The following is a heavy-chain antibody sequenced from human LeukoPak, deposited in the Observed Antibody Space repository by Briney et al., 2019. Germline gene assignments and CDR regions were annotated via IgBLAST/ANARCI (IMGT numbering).Heavy chain of an antibody. CDR2: IKQDGSEK. D-gene: IGHD1-1*01. V-gene: IGHV3-7*03. Sequence: GVSLRLSCAASGFTFGSYWMSWVRQAPGKGLEWVANIKQDGSEKYYVDSVKGRFTISRDNAKNSLYLQMNSLRAEDTAVYYCARDFYNRNLIDYWGQGTLVTVSS. CDR1: GFTFGSYW. CDR3: ARDFYNRNLIDY. J-gene: IGHJ4*02.